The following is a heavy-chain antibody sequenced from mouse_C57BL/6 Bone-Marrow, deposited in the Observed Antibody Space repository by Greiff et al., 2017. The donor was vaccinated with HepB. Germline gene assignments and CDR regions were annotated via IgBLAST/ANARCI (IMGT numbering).Heavy chain of an antibody. Sequence: EVKLVESGGGLVKPGGSLKLSCAASGFTFSSYAMSWVRQTPEKRLEWVATINDGGSYTYYPDNVKGRFTISRDNAKNNLYLQMSHLKSEDTAMYYCARDYYGKGFDYWGQGTTLTVSS. CDR2: INDGGSYT. V-gene: IGHV5-4*01. CDR3: ARDYYGKGFDY. CDR1: GFTFSSYA. D-gene: IGHD1-1*01. J-gene: IGHJ2*01.